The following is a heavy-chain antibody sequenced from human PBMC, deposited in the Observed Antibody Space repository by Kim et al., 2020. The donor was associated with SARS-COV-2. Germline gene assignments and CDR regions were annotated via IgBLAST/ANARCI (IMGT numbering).Heavy chain of an antibody. J-gene: IGHJ5*02. CDR2: IYYSGST. D-gene: IGHD3-10*01. CDR3: ARNTYYYGSGSSGWFDP. CDR1: GGSISSYY. Sequence: SETLSLTCTVSGGSISSYYWSWIRQPPGKGLEWIGYIYYSGSTNYNPSLKSRVTISVDTSKNQFSLKLSSVTAADTAVYYCARNTYYYGSGSSGWFDPWGQGTLVTVSS. V-gene: IGHV4-59*01.